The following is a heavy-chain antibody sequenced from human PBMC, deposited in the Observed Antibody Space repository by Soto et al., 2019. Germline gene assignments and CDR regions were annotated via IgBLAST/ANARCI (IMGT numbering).Heavy chain of an antibody. CDR3: ARLRQKSYEDAFDI. J-gene: IGHJ3*02. D-gene: IGHD5-12*01. V-gene: IGHV1-69*10. Sequence: ASVKVSCKASVGTFSSYAISWVRQAPGQGLEWMGGIIPILGIANYAQKFQGRVTITADKSTSTAYMRLSSLRSEDTDVYYWARLRQKSYEDAFDIWGPGTRVTGSS. CDR1: VGTFSSYA. CDR2: IIPILGIA.